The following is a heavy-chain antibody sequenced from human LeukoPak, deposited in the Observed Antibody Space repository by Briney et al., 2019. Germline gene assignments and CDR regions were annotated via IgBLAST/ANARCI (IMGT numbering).Heavy chain of an antibody. V-gene: IGHV4-59*01. CDR1: GGSISSYY. CDR3: ARGSQYYDSSGYYYDFDY. CDR2: IYYSGST. Sequence: SETLSLTCTVSGGSISSYYWSWIRQPPGKGLEWIGYIYYSGSTNYNPYLKSRVTISVDTSKNQFSLKLSSVTAADTAVYYCARGSQYYDSSGYYYDFDYWGQGTLVTVSS. D-gene: IGHD3-22*01. J-gene: IGHJ4*02.